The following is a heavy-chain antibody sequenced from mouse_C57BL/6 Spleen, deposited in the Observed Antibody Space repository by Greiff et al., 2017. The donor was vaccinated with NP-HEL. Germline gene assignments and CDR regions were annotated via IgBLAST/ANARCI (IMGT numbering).Heavy chain of an antibody. CDR3: ASMVTFYFDY. D-gene: IGHD2-2*01. CDR1: GYSFTGYY. Sequence: VQLQQSGPELVKPGASVKISCKASGYSFTGYYMNWVKQSPEKSLEWIGEINPSTGGTTYNQKFKAKATLTVDKSSSTAYMQLKSLTSEDSAVYYCASMVTFYFDYWGQGTTLTVSS. V-gene: IGHV1-42*01. J-gene: IGHJ2*01. CDR2: INPSTGGT.